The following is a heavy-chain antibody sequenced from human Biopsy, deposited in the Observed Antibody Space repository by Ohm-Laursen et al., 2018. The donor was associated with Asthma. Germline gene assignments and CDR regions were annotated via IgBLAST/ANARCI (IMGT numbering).Heavy chain of an antibody. J-gene: IGHJ4*02. CDR1: GFTFSSYA. Sequence: SLRLSCTASGFTFSSYAMHWVRQAPGKGLEWVAVISYDGSNKYYTDSVKGRFTISRDNSKNTLYLQMNSLRAEDTAVYYCAREGIAVAHFDYWGQGALVTVSS. CDR2: ISYDGSNK. CDR3: AREGIAVAHFDY. D-gene: IGHD6-19*01. V-gene: IGHV3-30-3*01.